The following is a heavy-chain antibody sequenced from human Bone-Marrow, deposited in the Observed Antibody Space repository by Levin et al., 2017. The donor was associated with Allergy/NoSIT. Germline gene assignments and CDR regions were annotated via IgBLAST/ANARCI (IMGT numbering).Heavy chain of an antibody. D-gene: IGHD5-18*01. CDR2: VYYSGST. Sequence: SETLSLTCTVSGGSISTYYWSWIRQPPGKGLEWIGYVYYSGSTNYNPSLKSRVTMSVDRSKNQFSLKLSSVTAADTAVYYCARVAGYSFGYYFDHWGQGTLVTVSS. V-gene: IGHV4-59*12. CDR3: ARVAGYSFGYYFDH. J-gene: IGHJ4*02. CDR1: GGSISTYY.